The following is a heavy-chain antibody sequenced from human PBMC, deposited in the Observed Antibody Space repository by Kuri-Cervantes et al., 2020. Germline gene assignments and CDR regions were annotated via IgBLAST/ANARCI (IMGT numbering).Heavy chain of an antibody. Sequence: GGSLRLSCAASGFSISNYAMHWVRQAPGKGLEWVAVISYDGGNKYYADSVKGRFTISRDNSKNTPYLQMNSLRAEDTAVYYCARSLAHHGSSSYMDVWGKGTTVTVSS. D-gene: IGHD6-13*01. J-gene: IGHJ6*03. CDR2: ISYDGGNK. CDR1: GFSISNYA. V-gene: IGHV3-30*01. CDR3: ARSLAHHGSSSYMDV.